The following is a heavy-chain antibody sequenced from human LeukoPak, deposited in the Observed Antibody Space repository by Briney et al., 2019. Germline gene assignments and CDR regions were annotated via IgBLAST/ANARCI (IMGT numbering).Heavy chain of an antibody. Sequence: PSETLSLTCTVSGYSISSGYYWGWIRQPPGKGLEWIGSIYHSGSTYYNPSLKSRVTISVDTSKNQFSLKLSSVTAADTAVYYCASYPILTGYHHQFVFDYWGQGTLVTVSS. CDR2: IYHSGST. J-gene: IGHJ4*02. D-gene: IGHD3-9*01. V-gene: IGHV4-38-2*02. CDR3: ASYPILTGYHHQFVFDY. CDR1: GYSISSGYY.